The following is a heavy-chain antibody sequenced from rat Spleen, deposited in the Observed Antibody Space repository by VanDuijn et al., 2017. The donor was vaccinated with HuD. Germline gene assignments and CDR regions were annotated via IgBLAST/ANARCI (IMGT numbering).Heavy chain of an antibody. CDR2: ITNTGGIT. Sequence: EVQLVESGGGLVQPGRSLKLSCVASGFTFSNYWMTWIRQAPGKGLEWVASITNTGGITYYPDSVKGRFTISRDNARSTLYLQMNSLRSEDTATYYCTTERYPPFAYWGQGTLVTVSS. J-gene: IGHJ3*01. CDR1: GFTFSNYW. V-gene: IGHV5-31*01. D-gene: IGHD1-5*01. CDR3: TTERYPPFAY.